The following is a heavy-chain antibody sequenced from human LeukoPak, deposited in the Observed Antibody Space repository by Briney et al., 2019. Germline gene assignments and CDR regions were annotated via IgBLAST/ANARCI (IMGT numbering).Heavy chain of an antibody. Sequence: SETLSLTCTVSGGSISSYYWSWIRQPPGKGLEWIGYIYYSGSTNYNPSLKSRVTISVDTSKNQFSLKLSSVTAADTAVYYCARGAPGGYCSSTSCYNWFDPWGQGTLVTVSS. CDR3: ARGAPGGYCSSTSCYNWFDP. V-gene: IGHV4-59*01. J-gene: IGHJ5*02. CDR1: GGSISSYY. D-gene: IGHD2-2*01. CDR2: IYYSGST.